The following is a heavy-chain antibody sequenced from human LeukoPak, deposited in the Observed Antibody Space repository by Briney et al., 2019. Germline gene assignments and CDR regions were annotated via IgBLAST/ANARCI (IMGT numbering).Heavy chain of an antibody. CDR2: IIPILGTA. D-gene: IGHD3-3*01. V-gene: IGHV1-69*13. Sequence: ASVKVSCKASGYTFTSYGISWVRQAPGQGLEWMGGIIPILGTANYAQKFQGRVTITADESTSTAYMELSSLRSEDTAVYYCARVRGSFGSTPYFDYWGQGTLVTVSS. CDR3: ARVRGSFGSTPYFDY. CDR1: GYTFTSYG. J-gene: IGHJ4*02.